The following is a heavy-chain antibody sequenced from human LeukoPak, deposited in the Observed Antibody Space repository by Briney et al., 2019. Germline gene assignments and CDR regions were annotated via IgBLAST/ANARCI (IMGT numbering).Heavy chain of an antibody. Sequence: GGSPRLSCAASGFSPGTYSMNWVRRPPGKGLEGVSSISSSSKYIFYADSVRGRFTISRDNAKNSLFLQMNSLRAEDTAVYFCAREGIAVSGSDLWGQGTLVTVSS. D-gene: IGHD2-21*01. CDR1: GFSPGTYS. CDR3: AREGIAVSGSDL. V-gene: IGHV3-21*01. CDR2: ISSSSKYI. J-gene: IGHJ4*02.